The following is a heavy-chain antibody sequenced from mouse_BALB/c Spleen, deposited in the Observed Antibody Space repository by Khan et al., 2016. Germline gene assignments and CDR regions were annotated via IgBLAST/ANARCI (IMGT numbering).Heavy chain of an antibody. CDR3: ARRGYYFSMDY. J-gene: IGHJ4*01. CDR1: GFDFSRYW. Sequence: EVKLLESGGGLVQPGGSLKLSCAASGFDFSRYWMSWVRQAPGKGLEWIGEINPDSSTINYMPSLKDKFIISRDNAKNTLYLQMRKVRTEDTALYYCARRGYYFSMDYWGQGTSVTVSS. D-gene: IGHD1-1*01. CDR2: INPDSSTI. V-gene: IGHV4-1*02.